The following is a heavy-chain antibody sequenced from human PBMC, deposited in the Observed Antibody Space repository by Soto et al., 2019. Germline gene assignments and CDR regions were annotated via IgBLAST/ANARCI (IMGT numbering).Heavy chain of an antibody. CDR2: INAGNGNT. Sequence: ASVKVSCKASGYTFTSYAMHWVRQAPGQRLEWMGWINAGNGNTKYSQKFQGRVTITRDTSASTAYMELSSLRSEDTAVYYCARAGDSSGWYVDYWGQGTLVTVSS. V-gene: IGHV1-3*01. CDR3: ARAGDSSGWYVDY. D-gene: IGHD6-19*01. CDR1: GYTFTSYA. J-gene: IGHJ4*02.